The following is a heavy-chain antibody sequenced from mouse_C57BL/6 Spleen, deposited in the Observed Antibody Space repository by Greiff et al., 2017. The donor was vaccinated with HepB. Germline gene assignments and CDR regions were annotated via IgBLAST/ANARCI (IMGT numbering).Heavy chain of an antibody. Sequence: QVQLKESGAELVKPGASVKISCKASGYAFSSYWMNWVKQRPGKGLAWIGQIYPGDGDTTYNGKFKGKATLTADKSSSTAYMQLSSLTSEDSAVFFCARGDYDGYYFDYWGQGTTLTVSS. CDR1: GYAFSSYW. V-gene: IGHV1-80*01. J-gene: IGHJ2*01. CDR2: IYPGDGDT. CDR3: ARGDYDGYYFDY. D-gene: IGHD2-4*01.